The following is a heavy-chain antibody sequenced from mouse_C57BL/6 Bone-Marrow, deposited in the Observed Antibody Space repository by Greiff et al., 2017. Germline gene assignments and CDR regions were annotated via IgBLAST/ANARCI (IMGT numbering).Heavy chain of an antibody. CDR2: IDPSDGYT. CDR3: ARSDGYYVEFFAY. Sequence: VQLQQPGAELVKPGASVKLSCKASGYTFTSSWMQWVNPRPGQGLEWIGEIDPSDGYTNYNQKFKGKATLTVDTSSTTAYMQHRSLTSEDSAVYYCARSDGYYVEFFAYWGQGNLVTVSA. D-gene: IGHD2-3*01. V-gene: IGHV1-50*01. CDR1: GYTFTSSW. J-gene: IGHJ3*01.